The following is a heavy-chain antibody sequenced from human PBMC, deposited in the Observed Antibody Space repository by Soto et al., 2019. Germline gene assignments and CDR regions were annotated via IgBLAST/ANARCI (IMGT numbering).Heavy chain of an antibody. CDR1: GGSFSGYY. CDR2: INHSGST. V-gene: IGHV4-34*01. Sequence: SETLSLTCAVYGGSFSGYYWSWIRQPPGKGLEWIGEINHSGSTNYNPSLKSLVTISVDTSKNQFSLKLSSVTAADTAVYYCARRVTRDFDYWGQGTLVTVSS. CDR3: ARRVTRDFDY. J-gene: IGHJ4*02.